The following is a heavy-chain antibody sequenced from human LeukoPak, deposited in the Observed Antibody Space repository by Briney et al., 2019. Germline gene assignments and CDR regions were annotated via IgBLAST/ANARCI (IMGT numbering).Heavy chain of an antibody. Sequence: PGGSLRLSCAASGFTFNSYLMHWVRQAPGKGLVWVPRINSDGSSPTYADSVKGRFTISRDNAKNTLYLQMNSLRAEDTAVYYCARVGGSSWGYFYYHMDVWGKGTAVTVSS. D-gene: IGHD6-13*01. CDR3: ARVGGSSWGYFYYHMDV. V-gene: IGHV3-74*01. CDR1: GFTFNSYL. CDR2: INSDGSSP. J-gene: IGHJ6*03.